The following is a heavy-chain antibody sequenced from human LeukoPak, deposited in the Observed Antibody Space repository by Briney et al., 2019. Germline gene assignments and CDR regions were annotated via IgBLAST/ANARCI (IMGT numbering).Heavy chain of an antibody. V-gene: IGHV3-30*02. Sequence: PGGSLRLSCAASGFTFSGYGMHWVGQAPGKGLEGVAFIRNDGSNKYYAGSMKGRLTISRDNSKNTLYLQINSLRTEDTAIYYCAKDDILTGYSLDYWGQGTLVTVSS. CDR2: IRNDGSNK. CDR3: AKDDILTGYSLDY. D-gene: IGHD3-9*01. J-gene: IGHJ4*02. CDR1: GFTFSGYG.